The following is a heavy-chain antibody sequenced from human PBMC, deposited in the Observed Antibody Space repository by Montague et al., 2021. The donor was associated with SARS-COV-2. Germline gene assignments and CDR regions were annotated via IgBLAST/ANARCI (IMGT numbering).Heavy chain of an antibody. V-gene: IGHV6-1*01. CDR3: ARTSASSDY. CDR2: SYYRSKRYN. J-gene: IGHJ4*02. D-gene: IGHD1-26*01. CDR1: GDSVAMNSAA. Sequence: CAISGDSVAMNSAAWNWIKQSPSIGLEWLGRSYYRSKRYNDYAVSVKSRITINPDTSKNQISPQLNSVTPEDTAVYYCARTSASSDYWGQGTLVTVSS.